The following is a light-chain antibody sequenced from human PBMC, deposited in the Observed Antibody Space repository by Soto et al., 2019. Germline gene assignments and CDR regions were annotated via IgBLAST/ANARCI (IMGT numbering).Light chain of an antibody. J-gene: IGLJ2*01. V-gene: IGLV1-44*01. Sequence: QSVLTQPPSASGTPGQRVTISCSGSSSNIGSNTVNWYQQLPGTAPKLLIYSNNQRPSGVPDRFSGYKSGTSASLAISGLQSEDEADYYCAAWDDSLNCPVFCGGTKVTVL. CDR1: SSNIGSNT. CDR3: AAWDDSLNCPV. CDR2: SNN.